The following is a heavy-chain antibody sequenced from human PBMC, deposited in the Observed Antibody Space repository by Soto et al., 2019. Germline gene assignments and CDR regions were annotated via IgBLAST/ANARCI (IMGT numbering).Heavy chain of an antibody. D-gene: IGHD2-2*02. CDR2: IIPIFGTA. CDR1: GGTFSSYA. J-gene: IGHJ4*02. V-gene: IGHV1-69*13. CDR3: ARAVLRDCSSTSCYTRYYFDY. Sequence: SVKVSCKASGGTFSSYAISWVRQAPGQGLEWMGGIIPIFGTANYAQKFQGRVTITADESTSTAYMELSSLRSEDTAVYYCARAVLRDCSSTSCYTRYYFDYWGQGTLVTVSS.